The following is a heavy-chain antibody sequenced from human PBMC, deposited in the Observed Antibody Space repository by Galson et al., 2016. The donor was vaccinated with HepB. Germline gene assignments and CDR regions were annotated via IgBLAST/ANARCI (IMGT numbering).Heavy chain of an antibody. Sequence: SVKVSCKASGGSLTSYGIIWVRQAPGQGLEWMGGIIPLFGTTDYAQDFQGRVTITANESTSTAYMELNSLRSEDTAVYYCARGVAALRTLEWPNWFDPWGQGTLVTVSS. J-gene: IGHJ5*02. CDR3: ARGVAALRTLEWPNWFDP. CDR1: GGSLTSYG. V-gene: IGHV1-69*13. D-gene: IGHD3-3*01. CDR2: IIPLFGTT.